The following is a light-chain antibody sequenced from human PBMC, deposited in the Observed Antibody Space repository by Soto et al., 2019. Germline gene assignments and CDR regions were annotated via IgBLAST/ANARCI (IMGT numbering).Light chain of an antibody. Sequence: DIQMTQSPSTLSASVGDRVTITCRASQSIRSGLAGYQQKPGKAPKLLIYKASSLESGVPSRFSGSGSGTEFTLTISSLQPDDFATYYCQQYNSYPITFGQGTRLEIK. CDR2: KAS. V-gene: IGKV1-5*03. CDR3: QQYNSYPIT. J-gene: IGKJ5*01. CDR1: QSIRSG.